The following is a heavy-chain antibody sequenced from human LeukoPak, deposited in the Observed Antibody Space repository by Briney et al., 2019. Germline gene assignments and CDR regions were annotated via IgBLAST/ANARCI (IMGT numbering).Heavy chain of an antibody. CDR1: GGTFTSYA. CDR2: IIPIFGTA. Sequence: SVKVSCKASGGTFTSYAISWVRQAPGQGLEWMGGIIPIFGTANYAQKFQGRVTITADESTSTAYMELSSLRSEDTAVYYCARDSSGYYPSQFDYWGQGTLVTVSS. V-gene: IGHV1-69*13. D-gene: IGHD3-22*01. J-gene: IGHJ4*02. CDR3: ARDSSGYYPSQFDY.